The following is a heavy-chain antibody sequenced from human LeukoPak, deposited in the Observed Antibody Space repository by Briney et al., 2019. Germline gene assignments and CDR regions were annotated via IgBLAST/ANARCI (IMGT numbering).Heavy chain of an antibody. CDR2: ISYDGSNK. V-gene: IGHV3-30*18. D-gene: IGHD1-26*01. Sequence: PGGSLRLSCAASGFTFSSYGMHWVRQAPDKGLEWVAVISYDGSNKYYADSVKGRFTISRDNSKNTLYLQMNSLRAEDTAVYYCAKDTRELLGGLDYWGQGTLVTVSS. J-gene: IGHJ4*02. CDR1: GFTFSSYG. CDR3: AKDTRELLGGLDY.